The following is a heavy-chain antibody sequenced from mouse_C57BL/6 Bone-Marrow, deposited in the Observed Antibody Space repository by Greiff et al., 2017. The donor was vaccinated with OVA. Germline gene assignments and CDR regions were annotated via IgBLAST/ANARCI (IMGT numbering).Heavy chain of an antibody. CDR3: ARDGYYYAMDY. J-gene: IGHJ4*01. CDR2: SRNKANDYTT. CDR1: GFTFSDFY. Sequence: EVNVVESGGGLVQSGRSLRLSCATSGFTFSDFYMEWVRQAPGKGLEWIAASRNKANDYTTEYSASVKGRFIVSRDTSQSILYLQMNALRAEDTAIYYCARDGYYYAMDYWGQGTSVTVSS. V-gene: IGHV7-1*01.